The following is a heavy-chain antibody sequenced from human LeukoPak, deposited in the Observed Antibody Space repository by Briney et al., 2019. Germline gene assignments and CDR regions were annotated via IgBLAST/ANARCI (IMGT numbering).Heavy chain of an antibody. CDR3: ANVPRSTVSY. J-gene: IGHJ4*02. D-gene: IGHD2-2*01. Sequence: GGSLRLSCAASEFSFSTNWMHWVRQTPGKGLEWVAELNEDGSVKYYVDPVKGRFTISRDNAKSLLFLQMYNLRTENTGVYFCANVPRSTVSYWGRGTLVTVSS. V-gene: IGHV3-7*01. CDR1: EFSFSTNW. CDR2: LNEDGSVK.